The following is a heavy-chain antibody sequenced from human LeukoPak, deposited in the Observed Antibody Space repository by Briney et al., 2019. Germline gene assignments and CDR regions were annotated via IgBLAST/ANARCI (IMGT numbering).Heavy chain of an antibody. Sequence: SETLSLTCTVSGGSISSYYWSWIRQAPGKELEWIGYIYHSGSTNYNPSLKSRVTISVDTSKNQFSLKLSSVTAADTAVYYCARARGYYDLGVAFDIWGQGTMVTVSS. CDR3: ARARGYYDLGVAFDI. CDR1: GGSISSYY. V-gene: IGHV4-59*01. J-gene: IGHJ3*02. D-gene: IGHD3-22*01. CDR2: IYHSGST.